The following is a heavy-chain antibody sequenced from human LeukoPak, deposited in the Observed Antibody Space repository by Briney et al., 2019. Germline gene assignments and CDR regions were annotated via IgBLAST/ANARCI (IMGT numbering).Heavy chain of an antibody. V-gene: IGHV1-69*04. D-gene: IGHD4-17*01. CDR2: IIPILGIA. J-gene: IGHJ4*02. CDR3: ARVVYGDYADPRGDY. CDR1: GGTFSSYA. Sequence: SVKVSCKASGGTFSSYAISWVRQAPGQGLEWMGRIIPILGIANYAQKFQGRVTITADKSTSTAYMELSSLRSEDTAVYYCARVVYGDYADPRGDYWGQGTLVTVSS.